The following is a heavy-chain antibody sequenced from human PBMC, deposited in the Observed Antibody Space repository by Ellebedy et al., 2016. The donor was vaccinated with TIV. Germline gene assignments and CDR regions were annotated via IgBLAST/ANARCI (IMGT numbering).Heavy chain of an antibody. J-gene: IGHJ6*02. V-gene: IGHV3-7*01. Sequence: GESLKISCAASGFTLSRHWMSWVRQGPGKGLEWVANINQDGGEKNYVDSVRGRFTISRDNAKNSLYLQMNSLRAEDTAVYYCARVEVGRSGPSYGMDVWGQGTTVTVSS. CDR1: GFTLSRHW. D-gene: IGHD6-19*01. CDR3: ARVEVGRSGPSYGMDV. CDR2: INQDGGEK.